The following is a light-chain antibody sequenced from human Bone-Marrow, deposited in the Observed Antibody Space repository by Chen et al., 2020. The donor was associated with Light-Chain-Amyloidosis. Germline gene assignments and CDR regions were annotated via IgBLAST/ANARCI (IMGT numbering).Light chain of an antibody. V-gene: IGKV3-11*01. CDR2: DAS. CDR1: QRISSL. CDR3: QQRGNWPPT. J-gene: IGKJ3*01. Sequence: IVWTQSQESLSWSPGERATLACRASQRISSLLVWYQQKPGQAPRLLIYDASTRAPGIPPRVSFGGSGTDFTLTISSLEPEDFAGYYCQQRGNWPPTFGPGTKVEI.